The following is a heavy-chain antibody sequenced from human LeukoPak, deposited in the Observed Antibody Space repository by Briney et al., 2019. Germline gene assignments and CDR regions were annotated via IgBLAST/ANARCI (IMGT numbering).Heavy chain of an antibody. V-gene: IGHV1-2*02. Sequence: GPVKVSCKASGYTFTGYYMHWVRQAPGQGLEWMGWINPNSGGTNYAQKFQGRVTMTTDTSTSTAYMELRSLRSDDTAVYYCARANTSGGLRYFDWLGVAESGDFDYWGQGTLVTVSS. CDR3: ARANTSGGLRYFDWLGVAESGDFDY. CDR1: GYTFTGYY. J-gene: IGHJ4*02. CDR2: INPNSGGT. D-gene: IGHD3-9*01.